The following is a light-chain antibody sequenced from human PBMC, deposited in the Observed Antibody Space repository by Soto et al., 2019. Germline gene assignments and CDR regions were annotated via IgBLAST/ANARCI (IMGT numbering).Light chain of an antibody. CDR3: QQYGSSPLT. CDR2: DAS. Sequence: EIVLTQSPGTLSLSPGERATLSCRASQSVSSSYLAWYQQKPGLAPRLLIYDASSRATGIPDRFSGSGSGTDLTLTINRLVPEDFAVYYCQQYGSSPLTFGGGTKVDIK. CDR1: QSVSSSY. J-gene: IGKJ4*01. V-gene: IGKV3D-20*01.